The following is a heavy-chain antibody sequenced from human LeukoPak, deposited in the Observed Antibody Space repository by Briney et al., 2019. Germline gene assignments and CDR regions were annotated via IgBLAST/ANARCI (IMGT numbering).Heavy chain of an antibody. D-gene: IGHD2-2*01. J-gene: IGHJ4*02. CDR2: IRYDGSNK. CDR1: GFTFSSYG. V-gene: IGHV3-30*02. CDR3: AKGIVVVPAASSPY. Sequence: GGSLRLSCAASGFTFSSYGMHWVRQAPGKGLEWVAFIRYDGSNKYYADSVKGRFTISRDNSKNKLYLQINSLRAEDTAVYYCAKGIVVVPAASSPYWGQGTLVTVSS.